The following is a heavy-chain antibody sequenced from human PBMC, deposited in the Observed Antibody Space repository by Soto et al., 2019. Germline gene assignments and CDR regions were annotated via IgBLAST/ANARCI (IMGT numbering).Heavy chain of an antibody. CDR3: ARGQGGYCYYGMDV. V-gene: IGHV3-33*01. Sequence: HPGSSLRLTCAASGFTCSSYDMHWVRQAPGKGLEWVAVIWYDGSNKYYADSVKGRFTISRDNSKNTLYLQMNSLRAEDTAVYYCARGQGGYCYYGMDVWGQGTTVTVSS. J-gene: IGHJ6*02. CDR1: GFTCSSYD. CDR2: IWYDGSNK.